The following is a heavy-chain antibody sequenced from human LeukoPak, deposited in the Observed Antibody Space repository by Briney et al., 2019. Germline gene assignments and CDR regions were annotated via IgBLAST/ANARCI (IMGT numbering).Heavy chain of an antibody. CDR2: INQDGTEK. V-gene: IGHV3-7*03. Sequence: QAGGSLRLSCAASGFTFTTYWMSWVRQAPGKGLEWVANINQDGTEKFYVDSVKGRFTISRDNAKNSLYLQMNSLRAEDTAVYYCAKETYYYDSSGYSDWGQGTLVTVSS. D-gene: IGHD3-22*01. J-gene: IGHJ4*02. CDR3: AKETYYYDSSGYSD. CDR1: GFTFTTYW.